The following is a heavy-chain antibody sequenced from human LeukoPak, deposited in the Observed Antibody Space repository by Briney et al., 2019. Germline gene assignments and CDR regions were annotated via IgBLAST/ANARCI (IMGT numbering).Heavy chain of an antibody. D-gene: IGHD5-24*01. CDR2: IYHSGST. J-gene: IGHJ6*03. V-gene: IGHV4-39*07. CDR3: ARDGYNLGGYYYYYMDV. Sequence: SETLSLTCSVSGGSMSSISYFWGWIRQPPGKGLEWIGSIYHSGSTYYNPSLKSRVTISVDTSKNQFSLKLSSVTAADTAVYYCARDGYNLGGYYYYYMDVWGKGTTVTVSS. CDR1: GGSMSSISYF.